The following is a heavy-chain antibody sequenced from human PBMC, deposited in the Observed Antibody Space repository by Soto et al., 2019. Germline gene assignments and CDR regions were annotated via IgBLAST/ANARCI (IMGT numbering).Heavy chain of an antibody. D-gene: IGHD2-15*01. CDR2: IYYSGST. J-gene: IGHJ4*02. Sequence: SETLSLTCTVSGGSISNYNWSWIRQPPGKGLEWIGYIYYSGSTNYNPSLKSRVTISVDTSKNQFSLRLSSVTAADTAVYYCARHFARCSSGRCYFDYWGQGTLVTVSS. CDR3: ARHFARCSSGRCYFDY. V-gene: IGHV4-59*08. CDR1: GGSISNYN.